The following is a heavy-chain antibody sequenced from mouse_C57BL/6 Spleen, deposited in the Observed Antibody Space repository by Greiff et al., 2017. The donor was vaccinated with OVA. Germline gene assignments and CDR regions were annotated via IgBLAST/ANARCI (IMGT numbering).Heavy chain of an antibody. V-gene: IGHV7-3*01. Sequence: EVQLVESGGGLVQPGGSLSLSCAASGFTFTDYYMSWVRQPPGKALEWLGFIRNKANGYTTEYSASVKGRFTITRDNSQSILYLQMNALRAEDSATYYGARYPPGSNYYAMDYWGQGTSVTVSS. CDR2: IRNKANGYTT. D-gene: IGHD2-5*01. CDR3: ARYPPGSNYYAMDY. J-gene: IGHJ4*01. CDR1: GFTFTDYY.